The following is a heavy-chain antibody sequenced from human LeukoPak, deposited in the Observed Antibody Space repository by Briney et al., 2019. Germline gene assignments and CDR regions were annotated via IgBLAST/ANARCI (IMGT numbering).Heavy chain of an antibody. CDR2: ISAYNGNT. CDR3: ARGGYYDFWSGYYYYYMDV. Sequence: ASVKVSCKASGYTFTSYCISWLRQAPGQGLQWMGWISAYNGNTNYAQKLQGRVTMTTDTSTSTAYMELRSLRSDDTAVYYCARGGYYDFWSGYYYYYMDVWGKGTTVTVSS. D-gene: IGHD3-3*01. CDR1: GYTFTSYC. V-gene: IGHV1-18*01. J-gene: IGHJ6*03.